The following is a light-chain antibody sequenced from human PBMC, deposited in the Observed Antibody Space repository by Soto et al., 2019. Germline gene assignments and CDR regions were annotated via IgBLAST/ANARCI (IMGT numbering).Light chain of an antibody. Sequence: MMMTQSPATLSVSPGERVTLSCRTSHSVNSHVAWYQQKPGQAPRLLLYGASTRATGIPVRFSGSGFGTEFTLTISSLKSEDFAVYYCKQYKNWPLFGQGTRLEIK. CDR3: KQYKNWPL. J-gene: IGKJ5*01. CDR2: GAS. V-gene: IGKV3-15*01. CDR1: HSVNSH.